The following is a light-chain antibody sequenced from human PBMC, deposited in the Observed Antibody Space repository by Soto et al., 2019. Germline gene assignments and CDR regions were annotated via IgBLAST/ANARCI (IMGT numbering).Light chain of an antibody. J-gene: IGKJ5*01. Sequence: EIVLTQAPGALSLSPGDRATLSCWASESIGDYLAWYQQRPGQAPRLLIYAASRRASGTPHRFSGSGSERAFTLTISSLQTEDFSTYYCQQSYSTPTITFGQGRRLETK. CDR2: AAS. V-gene: IGKV3-11*02. CDR1: ESIGDY. CDR3: QQSYSTPTIT.